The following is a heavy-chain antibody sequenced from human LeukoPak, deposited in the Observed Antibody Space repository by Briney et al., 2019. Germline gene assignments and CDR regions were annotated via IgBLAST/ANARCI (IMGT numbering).Heavy chain of an antibody. Sequence: PGGSLRLSCEASGFLFTSYWMSWVRQAPGKGPEWVAHIKENGNERYYADSVKGRFTISRDNVKQSLCLQMNNLRVEDTAVYYCARGPGDYDASDIWGQGTMVTVSS. D-gene: IGHD4-11*01. CDR2: IKENGNER. J-gene: IGHJ3*02. V-gene: IGHV3-7*01. CDR3: ARGPGDYDASDI. CDR1: GFLFTSYW.